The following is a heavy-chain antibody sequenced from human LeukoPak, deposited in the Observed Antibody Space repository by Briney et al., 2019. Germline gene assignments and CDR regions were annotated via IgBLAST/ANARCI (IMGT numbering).Heavy chain of an antibody. V-gene: IGHV4-34*01. CDR2: INKSESS. Sequence: KPSETLSLTCAVYGGALSAYYWSWIRQSPGKGLEWIGEINKSESSNYNPSLKSRVTISVDTSKNQVSLQLSSVTAADTAVYYCARGLYSNWERYYYMDVWGKGATVTVSS. J-gene: IGHJ6*03. CDR3: ARGLYSNWERYYYMDV. CDR1: GGALSAYY. D-gene: IGHD4-11*01.